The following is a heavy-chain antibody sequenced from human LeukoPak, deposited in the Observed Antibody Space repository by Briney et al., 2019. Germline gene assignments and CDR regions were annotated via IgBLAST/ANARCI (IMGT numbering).Heavy chain of an antibody. D-gene: IGHD3-3*01. V-gene: IGHV3-7*01. J-gene: IGHJ4*02. Sequence: GGSLRLSCAASGFTFSTYWMNWVRQAPGKGLEWVANIKQDGSEKYYVDSVKGRFTISRDNAKSSLYLQMNSLRAEDTAVYYCARRSDFDSFDYWGQGTLVTVSS. CDR1: GFTFSTYW. CDR2: IKQDGSEK. CDR3: ARRSDFDSFDY.